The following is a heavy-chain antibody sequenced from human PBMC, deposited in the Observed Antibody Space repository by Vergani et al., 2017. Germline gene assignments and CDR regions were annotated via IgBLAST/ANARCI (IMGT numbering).Heavy chain of an antibody. CDR1: GFTFNNYD. J-gene: IGHJ6*03. V-gene: IGHV3-13*01. CDR2: IGTAGDT. D-gene: IGHD3-3*01. CDR3: ARGGSAIFTMADMDV. Sequence: EVQLVESGGGLVQPGGSLRLSCAASGFTFNNYDMHWVRQLPGKSLEWVSAIGTAGDTYYRDSVQGRFTISRENAKNSLFLQLHSLRDGDTAVYFCARGGSAIFTMADMDVWGTGAAVTVSS.